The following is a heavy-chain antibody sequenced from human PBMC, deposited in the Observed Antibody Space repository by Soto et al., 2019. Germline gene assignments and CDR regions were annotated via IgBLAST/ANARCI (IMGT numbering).Heavy chain of an antibody. CDR3: ARDGRAFSIFGGNMDV. CDR2: ISAYSGDT. V-gene: IGHV1-18*01. D-gene: IGHD3-3*01. CDR1: GYTFTNYA. J-gene: IGHJ6*02. Sequence: VQLLQSGGEVRKPGASVKVSCKTSGYTFTNYAINWVRQAPGQGLQWMGWISAYSGDTKYAQRFQDRLTVTTDPSTTTAYVERRSLRSDDTAVYYCARDGRAFSIFGGNMDVWGQGTTVTVSS.